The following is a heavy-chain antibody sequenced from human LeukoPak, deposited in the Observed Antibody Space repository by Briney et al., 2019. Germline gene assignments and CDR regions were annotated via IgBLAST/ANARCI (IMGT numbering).Heavy chain of an antibody. D-gene: IGHD2/OR15-2a*01. CDR2: IYYPGST. J-gene: IGHJ6*02. CDR3: ARAPTWNYGMDV. CDR1: GGSISSGGYY. V-gene: IGHV4-61*08. Sequence: PSETLSLTCTVSGGSISSGGYYWSWIRQHPGKGLEWIGYIYYPGSTNYNPSLKSRVAISVDASKNQFSLKLRSVTAADTAVYHCARAPTWNYGMDVWGQGTTVTVSS.